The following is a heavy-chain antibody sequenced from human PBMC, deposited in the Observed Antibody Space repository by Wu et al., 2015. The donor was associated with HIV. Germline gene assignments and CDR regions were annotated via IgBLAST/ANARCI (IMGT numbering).Heavy chain of an antibody. V-gene: IGHV1-24*01. Sequence: HVQLEQSGAVVRKPGASVRVPCKVSGYSLVKLSIHWVRQAPGKGLEWMGGFDPEDGKRIYAQRFQGRVAMTEDRSTDTAYLDLISLRSEDTAVFYCTAYPRDIWSTGLPYWGQGTLVSVS. CDR1: GYSLVKLS. D-gene: IGHD3-10*01. J-gene: IGHJ1*01. CDR2: FDPEDGKR. CDR3: TAYPRDIWSTGLPY.